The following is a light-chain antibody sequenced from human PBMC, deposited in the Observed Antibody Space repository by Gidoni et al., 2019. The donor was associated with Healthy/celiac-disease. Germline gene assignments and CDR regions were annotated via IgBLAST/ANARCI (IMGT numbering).Light chain of an antibody. V-gene: IGKV3-11*01. CDR1: QSVSSY. J-gene: IGKJ5*01. CDR3: QQRSNWPSWGIT. CDR2: DAS. Sequence: EIVLTQSPATLSLSPGERANLSCRASQSVSSYLAWYQQKHSQAPRLLIYDASNRATGIPARFSGSGSGTDFTLTISSLGPEDFAVYYCQQRSNWPSWGITFXQXTRLEIK.